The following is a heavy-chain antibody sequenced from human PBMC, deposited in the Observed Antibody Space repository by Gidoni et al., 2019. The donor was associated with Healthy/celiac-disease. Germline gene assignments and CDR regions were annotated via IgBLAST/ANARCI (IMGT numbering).Heavy chain of an antibody. CDR1: GGSISSYY. D-gene: IGHD3-22*01. CDR3: ARYDSRAFDY. J-gene: IGHJ4*02. CDR2: IYYSGST. Sequence: QVQLQESGPGLVKPSETLSLTCTVSGGSISSYYWSWIRQPPGKGLAWIGYIYYSGSTNYNPSLKSRVTISVDTSKNQFSLKLSSVTAADTAVYYCARYDSRAFDYWGQGTLVTVSS. V-gene: IGHV4-59*01.